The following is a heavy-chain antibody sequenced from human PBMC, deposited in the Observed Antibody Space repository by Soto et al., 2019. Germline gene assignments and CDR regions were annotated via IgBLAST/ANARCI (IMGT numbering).Heavy chain of an antibody. V-gene: IGHV3-7*01. CDR2: IKQDGSGK. CDR1: GFTFSSYW. D-gene: IGHD3-3*01. J-gene: IGHJ6*02. Sequence: PGGSLRLSCAASGFTFSSYWLSWVCQGPGKGLEWVANIKQDGSGKYYLDSVKGRFTISRDNAKNSLYLQMNSLRAEDTAVYYSARENTIFGVVLMDVWGQGTAVTVSS. CDR3: ARENTIFGVVLMDV.